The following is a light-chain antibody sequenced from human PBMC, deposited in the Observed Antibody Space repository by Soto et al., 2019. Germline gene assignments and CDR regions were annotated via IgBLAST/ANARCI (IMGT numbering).Light chain of an antibody. J-gene: IGKJ1*01. CDR1: QSVSSN. Sequence: EIVLTQSPGTLSLSPGEGATLSCRASQSVSSNLAWFQQKPGQAPRLLIYGASTRDTGISARFSGSGSGTEFTLPISSLQSGDFAVYHCQQYNKWPPTFGQGTKVDIK. CDR2: GAS. V-gene: IGKV3-15*01. CDR3: QQYNKWPPT.